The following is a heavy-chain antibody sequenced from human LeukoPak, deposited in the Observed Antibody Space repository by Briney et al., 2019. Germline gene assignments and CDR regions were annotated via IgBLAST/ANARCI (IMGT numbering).Heavy chain of an antibody. V-gene: IGHV1-2*06. CDR3: ARVETAIYYYYYMDV. CDR1: RYPFTGYY. D-gene: IGHD5-18*01. Sequence: GGSVKVSCKASRYPFTGYYIHWVRQAPGQGLEWMGRINPNSGDTNYAQKFQGRVTMARDTSISTAYMELSRLSFDDTAVYYCARVETAIYYYYYMDVWGNGTMVTVYS. J-gene: IGHJ6*03. CDR2: INPNSGDT.